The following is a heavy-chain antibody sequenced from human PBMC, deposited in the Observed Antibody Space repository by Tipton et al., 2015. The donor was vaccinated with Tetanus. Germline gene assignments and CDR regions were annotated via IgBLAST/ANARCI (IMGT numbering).Heavy chain of an antibody. V-gene: IGHV1-69*06. J-gene: IGHJ6*02. CDR1: GGTFSSYA. CDR2: IIPIFGTA. Sequence: QSGPEVKKPGSSVKVSCKASGGTFSSYAISWVRQAPGQGLEWMGGIIPIFGTANYAQKFQGRVTITADKSTSTAYMELSSLRSEGAAVYYCAGVRGSAPGFYGMDVWGQGTAVAVSS. D-gene: IGHD2-15*01. CDR3: AGVRGSAPGFYGMDV.